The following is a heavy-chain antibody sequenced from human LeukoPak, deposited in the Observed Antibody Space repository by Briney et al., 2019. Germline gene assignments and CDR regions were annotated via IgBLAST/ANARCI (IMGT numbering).Heavy chain of an antibody. V-gene: IGHV4-34*01. D-gene: IGHD2-2*01. CDR3: ARRGDIVVVPTTLDGHDY. CDR2: INHSGST. Sequence: PSETLSLTCAVYGGSLSGYYWSWIRQPPGKGLEWIGEINHSGSTNYDPSLKSRVTISVDTSKNQFSLKLSSVTAADTAVYYCARRGDIVVVPTTLDGHDYWGQGTLVTVSS. J-gene: IGHJ4*02. CDR1: GGSLSGYY.